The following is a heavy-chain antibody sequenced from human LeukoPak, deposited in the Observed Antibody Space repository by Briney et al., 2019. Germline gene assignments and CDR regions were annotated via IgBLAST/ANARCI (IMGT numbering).Heavy chain of an antibody. CDR1: GFTFSSYE. Sequence: GGSLRLSCAASGFTFSSYEMNWVRQAPGKGLEWVSYISSSGSTIYYADSVKGRFTISRDNAKNSLYLQMNSLRAEDTAVYYCARLSAHRAFDIWGQGTMVTVSS. CDR3: ARLSAHRAFDI. J-gene: IGHJ3*02. V-gene: IGHV3-48*03. D-gene: IGHD1-26*01. CDR2: ISSSGSTI.